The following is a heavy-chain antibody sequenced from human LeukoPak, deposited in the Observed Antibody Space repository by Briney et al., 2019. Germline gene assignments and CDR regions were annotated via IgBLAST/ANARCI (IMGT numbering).Heavy chain of an antibody. CDR1: GYNFISYG. J-gene: IGHJ6*02. CDR2: ISAYNGNT. D-gene: IGHD3-16*01. Sequence: ASVKVSCKASGYNFISYGISWVRQAPGQGLKWMGWISAYNGNTNYAQSLQGRVTMTTDTSTSTAYMDLRSLRSDDTAVYYCARVWASAWPLHYYYTVWTSGAKGPRSPSP. CDR3: ARVWASAWPLHYYYTVWTS. V-gene: IGHV1-18*01.